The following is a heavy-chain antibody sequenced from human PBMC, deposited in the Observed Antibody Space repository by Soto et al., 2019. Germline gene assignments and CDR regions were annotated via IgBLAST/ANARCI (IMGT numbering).Heavy chain of an antibody. Sequence: AASVKVSCKASGYTFTGYYMHWVRQAPGQGLERMGWINPNSGGTNYAQKFQGWVTMTRDTSISTAYMELSRLRSDDTAVYYCARDFWGVGATISLVYWGQGTLVTVSS. CDR2: INPNSGGT. CDR1: GYTFTGYY. CDR3: ARDFWGVGATISLVY. J-gene: IGHJ4*02. V-gene: IGHV1-2*04. D-gene: IGHD1-26*01.